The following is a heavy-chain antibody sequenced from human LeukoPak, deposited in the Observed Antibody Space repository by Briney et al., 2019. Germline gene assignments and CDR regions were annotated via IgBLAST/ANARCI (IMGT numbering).Heavy chain of an antibody. V-gene: IGHV3-21*01. CDR2: ISGSSSYI. D-gene: IGHD3-3*01. CDR1: GFTFSSYS. Sequence: KTGGSLRLSCAASGFTFSSYSMNWGRQAPGKGLGWVSSISGSSSYIYYADSVKGRFTISRDNAKNSLYLQMNRLRAEDTAVYYCARASHYDFWSGYSPDYWGQGTLVTVSS. CDR3: ARASHYDFWSGYSPDY. J-gene: IGHJ4*02.